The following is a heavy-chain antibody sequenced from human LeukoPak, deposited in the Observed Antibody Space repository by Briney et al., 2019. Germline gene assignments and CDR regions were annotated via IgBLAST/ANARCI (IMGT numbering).Heavy chain of an antibody. D-gene: IGHD2-15*01. J-gene: IGHJ3*02. CDR1: GFTFSSYW. CDR3: ASGKYAPVGATYSFDI. V-gene: IGHV3-66*01. CDR2: IYSGGST. Sequence: PGGSLRLSCAASGFTFSSYWMSWVRQAPGKGLEWISTIYSGGSTYYADSVKGRFTISRDNSKNTVFLQMNSLRAEDTAVYYCASGKYAPVGATYSFDIWGQGTMVTVSS.